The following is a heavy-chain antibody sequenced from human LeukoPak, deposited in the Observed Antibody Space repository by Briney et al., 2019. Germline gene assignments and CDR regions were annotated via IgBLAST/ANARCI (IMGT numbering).Heavy chain of an antibody. J-gene: IGHJ4*02. Sequence: GGSLRLSCAASGFTFSSYEMNWVRQAPGKGLEWISYISGRGNSGTTIYYADSVRGRFTISRDDAKSSLYLQLNSLRAEDTAVYYCARETGGTNSFDYWGQGTPVTVSS. CDR2: ISGRGNSGTTI. V-gene: IGHV3-48*03. CDR1: GFTFSSYE. CDR3: ARETGGTNSFDY. D-gene: IGHD4/OR15-4a*01.